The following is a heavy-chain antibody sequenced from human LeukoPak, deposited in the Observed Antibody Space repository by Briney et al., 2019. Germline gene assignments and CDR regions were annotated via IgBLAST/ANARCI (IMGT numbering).Heavy chain of an antibody. D-gene: IGHD2-15*01. CDR2: IYYSGST. Sequence: SETLSLTCTVSGGSISSGGYYWRWIRQHPGKGLEWIGYIYYSGSTYYNPSLKSRITISVDTSRNQFSLQLSSVTAADTAVYYCARIHRYCSGGACYVLDNWGQGTLVAVSS. CDR1: GGSISSGGYY. CDR3: ARIHRYCSGGACYVLDN. J-gene: IGHJ4*02. V-gene: IGHV4-31*03.